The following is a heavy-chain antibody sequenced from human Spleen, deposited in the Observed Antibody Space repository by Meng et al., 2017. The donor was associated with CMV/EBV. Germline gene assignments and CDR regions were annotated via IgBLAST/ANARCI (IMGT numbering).Heavy chain of an antibody. D-gene: IGHD3-3*01. CDR1: GYRFASYW. CDR2: IYPHDSDI. J-gene: IGHJ6*02. Sequence: GSLRLSCKGSGYRFASYWSGWVRQMPGKGLEWMAIIYPHDSDIRYSPSFQGQVTISADKSINTAYLQWSSLKASDTAMYYCTRGDFWSGYYYYGMDVWGPGTTVTVSS. V-gene: IGHV5-51*01. CDR3: TRGDFWSGYYYYGMDV.